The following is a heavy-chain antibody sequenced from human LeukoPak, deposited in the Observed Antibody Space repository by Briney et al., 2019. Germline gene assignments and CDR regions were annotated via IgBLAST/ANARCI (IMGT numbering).Heavy chain of an antibody. CDR3: ARAPVIMVRGVVMPNNKGEIAYYFDF. J-gene: IGHJ4*02. D-gene: IGHD3-10*01. Sequence: SETLSLTCAVSGGSIRSYYWSSIPQPAGQGLEAMGRIYSSGSINYTPSIKSIVTVSVDTSKYPFALKLTSVTAADTAVYYCARAPVIMVRGVVMPNNKGEIAYYFDFWGQGSLVTVSS. CDR1: GGSIRSYY. V-gene: IGHV4-4*07. CDR2: IYSSGSI.